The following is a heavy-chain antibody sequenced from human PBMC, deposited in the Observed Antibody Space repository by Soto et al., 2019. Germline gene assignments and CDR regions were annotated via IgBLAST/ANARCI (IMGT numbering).Heavy chain of an antibody. CDR1: GGSISSGGYY. D-gene: IGHD3-10*01. V-gene: IGHV4-31*03. Sequence: SETLSLTCTVSGGSISSGGYYWSWIRQHPGKGLEWIGYIYYSGSTYYNPSLKSRVTISVDTSKNQFSLKLGSVTAADTAVYYCARNPLTWFGELLQSGSGAFDIWGQGTMVTVSS. J-gene: IGHJ3*02. CDR2: IYYSGST. CDR3: ARNPLTWFGELLQSGSGAFDI.